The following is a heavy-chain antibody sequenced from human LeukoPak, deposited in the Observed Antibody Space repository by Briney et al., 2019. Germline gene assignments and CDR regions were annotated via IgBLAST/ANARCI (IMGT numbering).Heavy chain of an antibody. CDR1: GYTFTGYY. J-gene: IGHJ4*02. V-gene: IGHV1-2*02. CDR2: INPNSGGT. CDR3: ARDRPYDYVWGSYRLDY. D-gene: IGHD3-16*02. Sequence: ASVMVSCKASGYTFTGYYMHWVRQAPGQGLEWMGWINPNSGGTNYAQKFQGRVTMTRGTSISTAYMELSRLRSDDTAVYYCARDRPYDYVWGSYRLDYWGQGTLVTVSS.